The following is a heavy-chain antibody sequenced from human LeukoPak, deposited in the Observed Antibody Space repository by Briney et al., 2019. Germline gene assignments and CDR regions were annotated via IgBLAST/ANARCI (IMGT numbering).Heavy chain of an antibody. CDR3: ARRAVYYYYGMDV. D-gene: IGHD6-25*01. J-gene: IGHJ6*02. V-gene: IGHV1-2*02. CDR2: INPNSGGT. CDR1: GYTFTEYY. Sequence: ASVKVSCKASGYTFTEYYMHWVRQAPGQGLEWMGWINPNSGGTNYAQKFQGRVTMTRDTSLSTAYMEVSRLKSDDTAVYYCARRAVYYYYGMDVWGQGSTVTVSS.